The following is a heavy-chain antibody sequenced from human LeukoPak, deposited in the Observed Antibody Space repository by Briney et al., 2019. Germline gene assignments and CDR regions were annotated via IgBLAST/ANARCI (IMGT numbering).Heavy chain of an antibody. CDR3: ARDAYGDSPDY. J-gene: IGHJ4*02. CDR1: GGSISSSSYY. Sequence: ASETLSLTCTVSGGSISSSSYYWGWIRQPPGKGLEWIGSIYYSGSTYYNPSLKSRVTISVDTSKNQFSLKLSSVTAADTAVYYCARDAYGDSPDYWGQGTLVTVSS. V-gene: IGHV4-39*07. CDR2: IYYSGST. D-gene: IGHD4-17*01.